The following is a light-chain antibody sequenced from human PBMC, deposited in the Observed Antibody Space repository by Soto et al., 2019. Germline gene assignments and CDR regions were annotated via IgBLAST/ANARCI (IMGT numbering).Light chain of an antibody. V-gene: IGKV3-15*01. J-gene: IGKJ3*01. CDR1: QSVSSN. CDR3: QQYNNWPPLFT. Sequence: EIVMTQSPGTLSVSPGERATISCRASQSVSSNLAWYQQKPGQAPRLLIYGASTRATGIPARFSGSGSGTEFTLTIYSLQSEDFAVYYCQQYNNWPPLFTFGPGTKVDIK. CDR2: GAS.